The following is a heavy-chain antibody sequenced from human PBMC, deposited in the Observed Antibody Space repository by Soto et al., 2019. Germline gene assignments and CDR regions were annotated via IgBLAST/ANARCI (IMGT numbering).Heavy chain of an antibody. V-gene: IGHV3-33*01. CDR1: GFTFSSYG. CDR2: IWYDGSNK. J-gene: IGHJ6*02. Sequence: GGSLRLSCAASGFTFSSYGMHWVRQAPGNGLEWVAVIWYDGSNKYYADSVKGRFTVSRENSKNTLYLQMSSLRAEDTAVYYCARKGYYLWGSYPKTDYGMDVWGQGPTVTVSS. D-gene: IGHD3-16*02. CDR3: ARKGYYLWGSYPKTDYGMDV.